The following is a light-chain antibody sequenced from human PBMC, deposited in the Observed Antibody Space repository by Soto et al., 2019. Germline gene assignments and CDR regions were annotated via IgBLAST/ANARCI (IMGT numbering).Light chain of an antibody. Sequence: QSALTQPPSASGSPGQSVTISCTGTSSDVGGYNYVSWYQQHPGKAPKLMISEVSNRPSGVSHRFSGSKSGNTASLTISGLQAEDEADYYCSSYASGGTLVFGTGTKLTVL. V-gene: IGLV2-14*01. CDR2: EVS. CDR1: SSDVGGYNY. CDR3: SSYASGGTLV. J-gene: IGLJ1*01.